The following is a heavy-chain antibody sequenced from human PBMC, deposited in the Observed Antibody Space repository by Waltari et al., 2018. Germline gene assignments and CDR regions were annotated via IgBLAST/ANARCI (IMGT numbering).Heavy chain of an antibody. CDR2: ISYAGTT. V-gene: IGHV4-39*01. J-gene: IGHJ3*01. CDR1: GGSIDTPKNY. D-gene: IGHD5-12*01. CDR3: ATYIGASVGTAAFDV. Sequence: QLQLQESGPGPVKPSETLSLTCSVSGGSIDTPKNYWSWIRQPPGQGLEWIGTISYAGTTYTNPSLRSRLTMSRDTSKNQLSLTLGSTTAADTAVYYCATYIGASVGTAAFDVWGQGTMVTVSS.